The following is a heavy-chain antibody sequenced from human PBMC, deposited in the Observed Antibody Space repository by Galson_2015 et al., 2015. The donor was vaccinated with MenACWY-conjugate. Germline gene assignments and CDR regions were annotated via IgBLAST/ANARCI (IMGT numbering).Heavy chain of an antibody. Sequence: SLRLSCAASGFTFSSYSMNWVRQAPGKGLEWVSYISSSSSTIYYADSVKGRFTISRDNAKNSLYLQMNSLRDEDTAVYYCARVDYLDGYSFDYWGQGTLVTVSS. CDR2: ISSSSSTI. J-gene: IGHJ4*02. D-gene: IGHD4-11*01. CDR3: ARVDYLDGYSFDY. V-gene: IGHV3-48*02. CDR1: GFTFSSYS.